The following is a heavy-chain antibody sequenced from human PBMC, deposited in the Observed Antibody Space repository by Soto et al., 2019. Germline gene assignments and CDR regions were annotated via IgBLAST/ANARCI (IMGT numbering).Heavy chain of an antibody. V-gene: IGHV1-18*01. D-gene: IGHD3-22*01. CDR1: GFIFTSYG. CDR2: ISVYNGYT. J-gene: IGHJ4*02. Sequence: ASVKVSCKASGFIFTSYGFSWVRQAPGQGLEWMGWISVYNGYTNFAQKFQGRFTMTTDTSTSTAYMELRSLRSDDTAVYYCARHQVPDYYESRGPCDYWGQGXLVTVSS. CDR3: ARHQVPDYYESRGPCDY.